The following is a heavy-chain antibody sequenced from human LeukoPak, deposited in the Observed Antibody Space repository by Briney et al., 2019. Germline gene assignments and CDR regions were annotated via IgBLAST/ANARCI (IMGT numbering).Heavy chain of an antibody. CDR3: ARERFLEWLLDYYYYYIDV. J-gene: IGHJ6*03. CDR2: ISSASSYI. V-gene: IGHV3-21*01. D-gene: IGHD3-3*01. CDR1: GFTFSSYT. Sequence: GGSLRLSCAASGFTFSSYTMNWVRQAPGRGLEWVSSISSASSYIYYADSVKGRFTISRDNAKNSLYLQMNSLRAEDTAVYYCARERFLEWLLDYYYYYIDVWGKGTTVTVSS.